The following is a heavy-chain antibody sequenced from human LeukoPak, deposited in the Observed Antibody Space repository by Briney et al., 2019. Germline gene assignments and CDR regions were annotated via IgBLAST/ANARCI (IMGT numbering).Heavy chain of an antibody. D-gene: IGHD2-15*01. Sequence: GGSLRLSCAASGFTFSSYWMSWVRQAPGKGLEWVANIKQDGSEKYYVDSVKGRFTISRDNAKNSLYLQMNSLRAEDTAVYYCARDEGCDYNWFDPWGQGTLVTVSS. CDR3: ARDEGCDYNWFDP. CDR1: GFTFSSYW. CDR2: IKQDGSEK. J-gene: IGHJ5*02. V-gene: IGHV3-7*01.